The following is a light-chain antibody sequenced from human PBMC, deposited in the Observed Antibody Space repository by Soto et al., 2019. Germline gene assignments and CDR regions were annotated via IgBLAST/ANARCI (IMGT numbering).Light chain of an antibody. CDR2: AAS. Sequence: IQMSQSPSSLSASFGDRFAIACRAAESISRHLNWYQQKPGRAPDLLIYAASTLQNGVPSRFTGSGSGTEFTLTITGLQLEDFATYYCQQDYSTLATFGQGTRLEIK. V-gene: IGKV1-39*01. CDR1: ESISRH. J-gene: IGKJ5*01. CDR3: QQDYSTLAT.